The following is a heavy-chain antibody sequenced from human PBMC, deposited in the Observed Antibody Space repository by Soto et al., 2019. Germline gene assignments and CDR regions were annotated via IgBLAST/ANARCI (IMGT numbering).Heavy chain of an antibody. CDR3: TTDPNYYDFWSDHLLGIVDY. J-gene: IGHJ4*02. CDR2: IKSKTDGGTT. CDR1: GFTFSNAW. V-gene: IGHV3-15*01. Sequence: GGSLRLSCAASGFTFSNAWMSWVRQAPGKGLEWVGRIKSKTDGGTTDYAAPVKGRFTISRDDSKNTLYLQMNSLKTEDTAVYYCTTDPNYYDFWSDHLLGIVDYWGQGTLVTVSS. D-gene: IGHD3-3*01.